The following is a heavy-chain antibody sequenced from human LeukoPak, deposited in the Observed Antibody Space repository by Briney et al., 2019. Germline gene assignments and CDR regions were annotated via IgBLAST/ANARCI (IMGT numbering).Heavy chain of an antibody. CDR2: IYPGDSDT. CDR3: ARLPLTTVTTNWFDP. V-gene: IGHV5-51*01. D-gene: IGHD4-17*01. Sequence: GESLKISCKGSRYSFTSYWIGWVRPMPGKGLEWMGIIYPGDSDTRYSPSFQGQVTISADKSISTAYLQWSSLKASDTAMYYCARLPLTTVTTNWFDPWGQGTLVTVSS. CDR1: RYSFTSYW. J-gene: IGHJ5*02.